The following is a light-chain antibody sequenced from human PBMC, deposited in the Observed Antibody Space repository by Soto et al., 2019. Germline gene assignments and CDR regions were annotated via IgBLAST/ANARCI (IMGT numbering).Light chain of an antibody. CDR3: SSYTSSSNWV. J-gene: IGLJ3*02. Sequence: QSALTQPASVSGSPGQSITISCTGTSSDVGAYKHVSWYQQHPGKAPKLMIYEVSNRPSGVSNRFSGSKSGNTASLTISGLQAEDEADYYCSSYTSSSNWVFGGGTKLTVL. CDR2: EVS. CDR1: SSDVGAYKH. V-gene: IGLV2-14*01.